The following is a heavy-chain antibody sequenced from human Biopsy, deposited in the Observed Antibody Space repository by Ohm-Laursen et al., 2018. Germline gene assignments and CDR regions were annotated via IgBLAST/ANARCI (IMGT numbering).Heavy chain of an antibody. CDR1: GFTFSNYY. CDR2: ITWNSGTI. V-gene: IGHV3-9*01. D-gene: IGHD2-15*01. CDR3: AKARVAIRYFDI. J-gene: IGHJ2*01. Sequence: RSLRLSCAASGFTFSNYYMHWVRQAPGKGLEWVSSITWNSGTIDYADSVKGRFTISRDNAKNSLYLQMNSLRAGDTALYYCAKARVAIRYFDIWGRGTLVTVSS.